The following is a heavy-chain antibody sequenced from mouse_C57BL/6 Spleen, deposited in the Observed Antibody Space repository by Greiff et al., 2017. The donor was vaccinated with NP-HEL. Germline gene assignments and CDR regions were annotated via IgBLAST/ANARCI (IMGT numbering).Heavy chain of an antibody. CDR3: TRKGPTMVTTGFAY. D-gene: IGHD2-9*01. CDR1: GYTFTDYE. CDR2: IDPETGGT. V-gene: IGHV1-15*01. Sequence: VQLVESGAELVRPGASVTLSCKASGYTFTDYEMHWVKQTPVHGLEWIGAIDPETGGTAYNQKFKGKAILTADKSSSTAYMELRSLTSEDSAVYYCTRKGPTMVTTGFAYWGQGTLVTVSA. J-gene: IGHJ3*01.